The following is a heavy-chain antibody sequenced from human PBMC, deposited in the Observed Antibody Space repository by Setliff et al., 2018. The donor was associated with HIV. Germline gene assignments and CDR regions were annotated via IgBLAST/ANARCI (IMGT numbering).Heavy chain of an antibody. D-gene: IGHD1-1*01. Sequence: SETLSLTCVVSGYSVNSDYYWAWIRQSPGRGLEWIGQIYHSGSTRYNPSIRSRVTMSIDTSKDHFSLKLTSLTASDTAIYYCARLWLHKEDDKPRFDPWGQGILVTVSS. CDR2: IYHSGST. CDR1: GYSVNSDYY. J-gene: IGHJ5*02. CDR3: ARLWLHKEDDKPRFDP. V-gene: IGHV4-38-2*01.